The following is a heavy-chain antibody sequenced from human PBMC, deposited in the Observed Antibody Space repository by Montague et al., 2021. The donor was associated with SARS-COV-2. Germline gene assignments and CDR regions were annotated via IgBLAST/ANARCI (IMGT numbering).Heavy chain of an antibody. V-gene: IGHV4-59*01. J-gene: IGHJ4*02. CDR1: GDSISSYY. D-gene: IGHD1-1*01. Sequence: SETLSLTCEVSGDSISSYYWSWIRQSPGKGLEWIGYVHYTGSTKYTPSLKTRVTLSLDTPKNHFSLKLRSVTAADTAIYYCARAQNTCFIANCVNYFEVWGQGTLVTVSS. CDR2: VHYTGST. CDR3: ARAQNTCFIANCVNYFEV.